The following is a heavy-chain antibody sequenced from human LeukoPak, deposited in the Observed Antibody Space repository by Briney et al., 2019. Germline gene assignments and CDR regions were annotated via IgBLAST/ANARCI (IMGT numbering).Heavy chain of an antibody. J-gene: IGHJ6*02. D-gene: IGHD3-10*01. CDR1: GFTFSDYY. Sequence: GGSLRLSCAASGFTFSDYYMSWIRQAPGKGLEWVSYISSSGSTIYCADSVKGRFTISRDNAKNSLYLQMNSLRAEDTAVYYCARGFNTMVRGDYYGMDVWGQGTTVTVSS. V-gene: IGHV3-11*01. CDR2: ISSSGSTI. CDR3: ARGFNTMVRGDYYGMDV.